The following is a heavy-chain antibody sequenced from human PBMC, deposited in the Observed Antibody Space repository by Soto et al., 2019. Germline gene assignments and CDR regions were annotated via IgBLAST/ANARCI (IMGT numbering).Heavy chain of an antibody. J-gene: IGHJ4*02. CDR1: GFTFSSYA. V-gene: IGHV3-23*01. CDR2: ITGSGSTT. CDR3: AIRGGALGY. D-gene: IGHD3-16*01. Sequence: EVQLMESGGGLVQPGGSLRLSCAASGFTFSSYAMSWVRQAPGKGLEWVSVITGSGSTTYYADSVKGRFTISRNNSKNPLYRQMNSLRAEETAVYYCAIRGGALGYWGQGTLVTVSS.